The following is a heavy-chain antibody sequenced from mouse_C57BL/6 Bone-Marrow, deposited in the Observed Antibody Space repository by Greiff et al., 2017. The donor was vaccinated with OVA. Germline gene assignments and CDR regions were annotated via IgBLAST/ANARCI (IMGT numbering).Heavy chain of an antibody. D-gene: IGHD4-1*01. CDR1: GFNIKNTY. CDR2: IDPAYGNT. Sequence: VQLQQSVAELVRPGASVKLSCTASGFNIKNTYMHWVKQRPEQGLEWIGRIDPAYGNTKYAPKFQGMATITADTSSHTAYLQLSSLTSEDTAIYDCAREIGLGRRAWFAYWGQGTLVTVSA. V-gene: IGHV14-3*01. CDR3: AREIGLGRRAWFAY. J-gene: IGHJ3*01.